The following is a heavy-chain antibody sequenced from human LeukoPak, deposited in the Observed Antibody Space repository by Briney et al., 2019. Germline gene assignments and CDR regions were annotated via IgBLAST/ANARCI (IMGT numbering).Heavy chain of an antibody. CDR2: TSASGDTI. CDR1: GFTFRNYY. D-gene: IGHD1-26*01. Sequence: GGSLRLSCAASGFTFRNYYMTWIRQAPGKGLEWVSYTSASGDTIYYGDSVRGRFTISRDNAKNSLYLDMNTLKAEDTAVYYCARDPSWEILSYFDYWGQGTLVTVSS. J-gene: IGHJ4*02. V-gene: IGHV3-11*04. CDR3: ARDPSWEILSYFDY.